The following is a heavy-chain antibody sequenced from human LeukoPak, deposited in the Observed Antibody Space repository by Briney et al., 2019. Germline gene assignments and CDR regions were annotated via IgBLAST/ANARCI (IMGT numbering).Heavy chain of an antibody. D-gene: IGHD2-21*02. Sequence: GGSLRLSCAVSGFTFINYPMSWVRQAPGKGLEWVSAVSGPGDSTYYAASVKGRFTISRDNAKNTLYLQMNSLRAEDTAVYYCARDVTFRLDYWGQGILVSVSS. V-gene: IGHV3-23*01. CDR2: VSGPGDST. CDR1: GFTFINYP. J-gene: IGHJ4*02. CDR3: ARDVTFRLDY.